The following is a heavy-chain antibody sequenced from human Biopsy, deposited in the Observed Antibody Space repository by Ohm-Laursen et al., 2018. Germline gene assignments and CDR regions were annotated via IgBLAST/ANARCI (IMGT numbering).Heavy chain of an antibody. CDR3: ARDRGYYSDRTVPGYFDL. D-gene: IGHD3-22*01. CDR1: GGSVSSNTNY. V-gene: IGHV4-39*07. J-gene: IGHJ2*01. Sequence: TLSLTCTVSGGSVSSNTNYWAWIRQPPGKGLEWIGSIFYSGIIYYNPSLKSRVSISVDTSKNQFSLRLRSVTPADTAIYYCARDRGYYSDRTVPGYFDLWGRGTLVTVSS. CDR2: IFYSGII.